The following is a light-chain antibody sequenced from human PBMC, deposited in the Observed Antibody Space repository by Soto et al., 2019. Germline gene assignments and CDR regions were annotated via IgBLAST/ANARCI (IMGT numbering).Light chain of an antibody. CDR3: QQYNNWPRT. V-gene: IGKV3-15*01. CDR1: QSVTNRY. Sequence: IVLTQSPATLSLSPGERATLSYRASQSVTNRYLAWYRQKPGQAPRLLIDNAFTRATDIPARFRGSGSGTESTLTISSLQSEDFAVYWCQQYNNWPRTFGQGTKVDI. CDR2: NAF. J-gene: IGKJ1*01.